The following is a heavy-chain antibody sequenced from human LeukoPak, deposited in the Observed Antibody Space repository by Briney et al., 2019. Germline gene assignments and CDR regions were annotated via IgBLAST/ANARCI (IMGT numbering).Heavy chain of an antibody. J-gene: IGHJ4*02. D-gene: IGHD3-3*01. CDR1: GFTFSSDA. CDR3: AKDIGGLRFLEWLSDY. CDR2: ISGSGGST. Sequence: GRSLRLSCSSSGFTFSSDAMSWFGQAPGKGLGLAAAISGSGGSTYYADSGKGRCTISRDNSKNTLYLHMNSLRAEDTAVYYCAKDIGGLRFLEWLSDYWGQGTLVTGSS. V-gene: IGHV3-23*01.